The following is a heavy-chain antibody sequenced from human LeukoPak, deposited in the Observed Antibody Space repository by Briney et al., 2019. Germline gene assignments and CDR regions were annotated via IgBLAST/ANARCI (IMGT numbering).Heavy chain of an antibody. CDR3: ARIDIAVAGLNYFDY. CDR2: ISAYNGNT. J-gene: IGHJ4*02. V-gene: IGHV1-18*01. D-gene: IGHD6-19*01. CDR1: GYTFTSYD. Sequence: ASVKVSCKASGYTFTSYDINWVRQAPGQGLEWMGWISAYNGNTNYAQKLQGRVTMTTDTSTSTAYMELRSLRSDDTAVYYCARIDIAVAGLNYFDYWGQGTLVTVSS.